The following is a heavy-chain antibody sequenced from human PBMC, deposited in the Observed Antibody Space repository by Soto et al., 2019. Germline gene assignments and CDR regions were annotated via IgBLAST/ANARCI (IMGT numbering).Heavy chain of an antibody. Sequence: QVQLVQSGAEVKKPGAAVKVSCKASGGTFSSYAITWERQAPGQGLEWMGGIIPIFGPANYAQKFQGRVTITADESTSTAYMELSSLRSEDTAVYYCARGGVSSYGYSACDYWGQGTLVTVSS. D-gene: IGHD5-18*01. J-gene: IGHJ4*02. CDR3: ARGGVSSYGYSACDY. CDR1: GGTFSSYA. CDR2: IIPIFGPA. V-gene: IGHV1-69*01.